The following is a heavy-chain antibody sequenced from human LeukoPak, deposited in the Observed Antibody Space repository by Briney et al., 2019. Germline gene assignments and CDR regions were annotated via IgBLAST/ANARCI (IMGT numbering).Heavy chain of an antibody. CDR1: GFTFSSYG. CDR2: ISYDGSNK. CDR3: ATDPRYLDF. J-gene: IGHJ4*02. V-gene: IGHV3-30*03. Sequence: GSLRLSCAASGFTFSSYGMHWVRQAPGKGLEWVAVISYDGSNKYYADSVKGRFTISRDNSKNTLYLQMNSLRAEDTAVYYCATDPRYLDFWGQGTLVTVSS. D-gene: IGHD3-9*01.